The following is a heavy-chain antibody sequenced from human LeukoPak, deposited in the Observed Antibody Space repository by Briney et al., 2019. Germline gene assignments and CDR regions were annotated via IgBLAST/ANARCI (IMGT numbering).Heavy chain of an antibody. V-gene: IGHV3-7*01. CDR1: GFTFSKYW. J-gene: IGHJ4*02. Sequence: GGSLRLSCAASGFTFSKYWMSWVRQAPGKGLEWVANMKQDGSEKYYVDSVKGRFTISRDNAKNSLFLQMNSLRAEDTAVYYCAKDPAQWEPAPWGFDYWGQGTLVTVSS. D-gene: IGHD1-26*01. CDR3: AKDPAQWEPAPWGFDY. CDR2: MKQDGSEK.